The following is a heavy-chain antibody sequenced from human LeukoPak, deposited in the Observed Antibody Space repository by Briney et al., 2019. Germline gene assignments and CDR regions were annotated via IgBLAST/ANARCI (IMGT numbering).Heavy chain of an antibody. Sequence: GGTLRLSCAASGFTFSSYGMSWVRQAPGKGLEWVSLISGSGGRAYYADSVKGRFTISRDNSKNTLYLQMNSLRAEDTAVYYCARDRPNYYYGSGRGEYYFDYWGQGTLVTVSS. CDR2: ISGSGGRA. J-gene: IGHJ4*02. CDR1: GFTFSSYG. CDR3: ARDRPNYYYGSGRGEYYFDY. V-gene: IGHV3-23*01. D-gene: IGHD3-10*01.